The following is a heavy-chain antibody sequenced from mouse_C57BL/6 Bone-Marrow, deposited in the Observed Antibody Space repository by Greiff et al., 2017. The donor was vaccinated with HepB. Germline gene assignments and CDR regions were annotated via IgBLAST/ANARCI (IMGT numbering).Heavy chain of an antibody. CDR3: VRQVGRVFAY. Sequence: EVQLQESGGGLVQPKGSLKLSCAASGFSFNTYAMNWVRQAPGKGLEWVARIRSKSNNYATYYADSVKDRFTISRDDSESMLYLQMNNLKTEDTAMYYCVRQVGRVFAYWGQGTLVTVSA. J-gene: IGHJ3*01. D-gene: IGHD4-1*01. CDR1: GFSFNTYA. V-gene: IGHV10-1*01. CDR2: IRSKSNNYAT.